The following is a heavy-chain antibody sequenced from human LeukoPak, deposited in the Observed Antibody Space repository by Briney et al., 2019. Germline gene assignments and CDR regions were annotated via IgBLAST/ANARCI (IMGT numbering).Heavy chain of an antibody. CDR1: GYTLTELS. CDR2: FDPEDGET. Sequence: ASVKVSCKASGYTLTELSMHWVRQAPGKGLEWMGGFDPEDGETIYAQKFQGRVTMTEDTSTDTAYMELSSLRSEDTAVYYCATDRADAWNLLLFLNWGQGTLVTVSS. CDR3: ATDRADAWNLLLFLN. V-gene: IGHV1-24*01. J-gene: IGHJ4*02. D-gene: IGHD3-10*01.